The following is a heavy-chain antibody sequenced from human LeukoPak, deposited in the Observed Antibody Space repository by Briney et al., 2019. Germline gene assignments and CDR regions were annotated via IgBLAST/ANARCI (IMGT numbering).Heavy chain of an antibody. D-gene: IGHD3-22*01. Sequence: GGSLRLSCAASGFTFSSYAMHWVRQAPGKGLEWVAVISYDGSNKYYADSVKGRFTISRDNSKNTLYLQMNSLRAEDTAVYYCAREPVRSGYYYGYFDYWGQGTLVTVSS. CDR3: AREPVRSGYYYGYFDY. V-gene: IGHV3-30-3*01. CDR2: ISYDGSNK. CDR1: GFTFSSYA. J-gene: IGHJ4*02.